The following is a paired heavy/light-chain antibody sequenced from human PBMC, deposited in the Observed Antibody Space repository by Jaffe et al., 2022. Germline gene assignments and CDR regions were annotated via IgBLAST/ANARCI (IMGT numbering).Heavy chain of an antibody. J-gene: IGHJ6*03. Sequence: EVQLLESGGGLVQPGGSLRLSCAASGFTFSSYAMSWVRQAPGKGLEWVSAISGSGGSTYYADSVKGRFTISRDNSKNTLYLQMNSLRAEDTAVYYCAKDSTVSTLSIYYYYYMDVWGKGTTVTVSS. D-gene: IGHD4-4*01. V-gene: IGHV3-23*01. CDR2: ISGSGGST. CDR1: GFTFSSYA. CDR3: AKDSTVSTLSIYYYYYMDV.
Light chain of an antibody. CDR3: QSYDSSNRV. CDR1: SGSIASNY. J-gene: IGLJ3*02. V-gene: IGLV6-57*02. CDR2: EDN. Sequence: NFMLTQPHSVSESPGKTVTISCTGSSGSIASNYVQWYQQRPGSAPTTVIYEDNQRPSGVPDRFSGSIDSSSNSASLTISGLKTEDEADYYCQSYDSSNRVFGGGTKLTVL.